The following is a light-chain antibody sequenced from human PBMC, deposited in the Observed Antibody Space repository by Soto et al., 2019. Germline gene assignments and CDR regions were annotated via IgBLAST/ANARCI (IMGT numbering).Light chain of an antibody. CDR2: GAS. V-gene: IGKV3-20*01. Sequence: EIVLTQSPGTLSLSPGERATLSCRASQSVSSSYLARYQQKPGQAPRLLIYGASSRATGIPDRFSGSGSGTDLTLTISRLEPEDCAGYYCQQYGSSPLPVGGGTKVEIK. CDR1: QSVSSSY. J-gene: IGKJ4*02. CDR3: QQYGSSPLP.